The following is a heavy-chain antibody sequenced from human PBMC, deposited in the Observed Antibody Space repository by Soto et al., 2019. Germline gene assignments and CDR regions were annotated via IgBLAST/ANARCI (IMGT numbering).Heavy chain of an antibody. CDR3: AKCNSDYYFSGLDV. CDR2: ISYDGNNK. J-gene: IGHJ6*02. Sequence: GGSLRLSCAASGFTFSSYGMHWVRQAPGKGLEWVAVISYDGNNKYYADSVKGRFTISRDNSKNTLHMQMNSLRGEDTAVYYCAKCNSDYYFSGLDVWGQGTTVTVSS. V-gene: IGHV3-30*18. D-gene: IGHD4-4*01. CDR1: GFTFSSYG.